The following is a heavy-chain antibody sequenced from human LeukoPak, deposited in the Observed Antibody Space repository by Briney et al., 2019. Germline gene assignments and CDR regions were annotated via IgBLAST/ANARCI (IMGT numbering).Heavy chain of an antibody. CDR2: IYPGDSDT. D-gene: IGHD6-19*01. CDR1: GYSFTSYW. Sequence: GESLKISCKGSGYSFTSYWIGWVRQMPGKGLEWVGIIYPGDSDTTYSPSFQGQVTISVDKSISTASLQWSSLKASDTAIYYCARQGAGWGYWYFDLWGRGTLVTVSS. J-gene: IGHJ2*01. CDR3: ARQGAGWGYWYFDL. V-gene: IGHV5-51*01.